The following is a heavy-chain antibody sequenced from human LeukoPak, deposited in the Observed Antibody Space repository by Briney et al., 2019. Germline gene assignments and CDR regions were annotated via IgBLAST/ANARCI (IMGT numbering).Heavy chain of an antibody. V-gene: IGHV3-30*18. CDR2: ISYDGSNK. J-gene: IGHJ4*02. D-gene: IGHD2-15*01. Sequence: GGSLRLSCAASGFTFSSYGMHWVPQAPGKGLEWVAVISYDGSNKYYADSVKGRFTISRDNSKNTLYLQMNSLRAEDTAVYYCAKEVGEWWDTGYFDYWGQGTLVTVSS. CDR1: GFTFSSYG. CDR3: AKEVGEWWDTGYFDY.